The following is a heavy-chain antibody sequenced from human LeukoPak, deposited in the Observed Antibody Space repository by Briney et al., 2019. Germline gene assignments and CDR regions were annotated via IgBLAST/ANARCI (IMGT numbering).Heavy chain of an antibody. J-gene: IGHJ4*02. CDR2: INPNSGGT. V-gene: IGHV1-2*04. CDR3: ARKGVYGSGSYYKEYYFDY. Sequence: ASVKVSCKASGYTFTGYYMHWVRQAPGQGLEWMVWINPNSGGTNYAQKFQGWVTMTRDTSISTAYMELSRLRSDDTAVYYCARKGVYGSGSYYKEYYFDYWGQGTLVTVSS. CDR1: GYTFTGYY. D-gene: IGHD3-10*01.